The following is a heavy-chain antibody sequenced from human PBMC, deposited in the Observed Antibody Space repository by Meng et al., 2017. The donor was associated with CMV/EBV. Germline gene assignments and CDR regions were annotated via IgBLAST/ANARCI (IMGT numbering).Heavy chain of an antibody. D-gene: IGHD2-2*01. CDR3: ARAPIVVVPAAVPYYYYGMDV. CDR1: GGTFSSYA. J-gene: IGHJ6*02. CDR2: IIPIFGTA. Sequence: SVKVSCKASGGTFSSYAISWVRQAPGQGLEGMGGIIPIFGTANYAQKFQGRVTITTDESTSTAYMELSSLRSEDTAVYYCARAPIVVVPAAVPYYYYGMDVWGQGTTVTVSS. V-gene: IGHV1-69*05.